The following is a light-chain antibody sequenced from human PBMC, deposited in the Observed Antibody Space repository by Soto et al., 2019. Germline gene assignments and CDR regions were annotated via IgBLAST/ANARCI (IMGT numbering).Light chain of an antibody. CDR1: QSISTN. J-gene: IGKJ4*01. CDR3: QQYDDWLRLT. Sequence: EVVMTQSPATLSVSPGERATLSCRASQSISTNLVWYQQKPGQAPRPLIYGGSFRASGIPARFSGSGSGTEFTLTISGLQSEDFAVYFCQQYDDWLRLTFGGGTKVDIK. CDR2: GGS. V-gene: IGKV3-15*01.